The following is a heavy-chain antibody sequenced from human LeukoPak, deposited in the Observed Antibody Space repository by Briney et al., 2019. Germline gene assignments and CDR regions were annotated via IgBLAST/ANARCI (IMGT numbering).Heavy chain of an antibody. Sequence: ASVKVSCKASGYTFTSYYMHWVRQAPGQGLEWMGWISAYNGNTNYAQKLQGRVTMTTDTSTSTAYMELRSLRSDDTAVYYCARSGGLIAAVGFDIWGQGTMVTVSS. D-gene: IGHD6-13*01. CDR3: ARSGGLIAAVGFDI. CDR1: GYTFTSYY. CDR2: ISAYNGNT. V-gene: IGHV1-18*04. J-gene: IGHJ3*02.